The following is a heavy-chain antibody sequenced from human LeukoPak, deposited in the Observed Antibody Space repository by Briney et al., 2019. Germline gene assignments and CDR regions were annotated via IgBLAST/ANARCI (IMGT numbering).Heavy chain of an antibody. V-gene: IGHV5-51*01. CDR1: GYSFTTYW. CDR2: IYPGDSDT. D-gene: IGHD4-17*01. Sequence: GESLKISCKGSGYSFTTYWIGWVRQMPGKGLEWMGVIYPGDSDTAYSPSFQGQVTISADKSISTAYLQWSSLKASDTAMYYCARSIDYVFDYWGQGTLVTVSS. J-gene: IGHJ4*02. CDR3: ARSIDYVFDY.